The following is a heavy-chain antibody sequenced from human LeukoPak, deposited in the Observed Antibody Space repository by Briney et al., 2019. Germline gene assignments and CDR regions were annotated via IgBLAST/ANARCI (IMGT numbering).Heavy chain of an antibody. CDR2: ISGSGGST. CDR1: GFTFSSHD. Sequence: GGSLRLSCAASGFTFSSHDMSWVRQAPGKGLEWVSGISGSGGSTYYADSVKGRFTISRDNSKNTLYLQMNSLRAEDTAVYYCAIGGYSYGYSPKYFDYWGQGTLVTVSS. J-gene: IGHJ4*02. CDR3: AIGGYSYGYSPKYFDY. D-gene: IGHD5-18*01. V-gene: IGHV3-23*01.